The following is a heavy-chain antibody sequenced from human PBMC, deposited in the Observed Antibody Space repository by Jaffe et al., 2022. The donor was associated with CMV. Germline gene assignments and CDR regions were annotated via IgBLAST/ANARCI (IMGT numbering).Heavy chain of an antibody. CDR3: ARQGYCRGGSCYISDY. J-gene: IGHJ4*02. Sequence: EVQLVQSGAEVKQPGESLRISCKASGYNFTTYWINWVRQMPGKGLEWMGRIDPRDSYTNYSPSFQGHVTISTDKSITTAYLQWSSLKASDSAMYYCARQGYCRGGSCYISDYWGQGTLVTVSS. CDR2: IDPRDSYT. CDR1: GYNFTTYW. D-gene: IGHD2-15*01. V-gene: IGHV5-10-1*03.